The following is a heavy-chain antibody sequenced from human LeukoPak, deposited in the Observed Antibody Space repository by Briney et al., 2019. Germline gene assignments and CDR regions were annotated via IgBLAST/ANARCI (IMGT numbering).Heavy chain of an antibody. V-gene: IGHV3-48*02. D-gene: IGHD1-1*01. CDR3: ARDWNLAFDI. Sequence: GGSLRLSCAVSGFTFSSYSMNWVRQAPGKGLEWVSYISSTGNTIYYADSVKGRFTISRDSAKNSLSLQMNSLRDEDTAVYYCARDWNLAFDIWGQGTMVTVSS. J-gene: IGHJ3*02. CDR1: GFTFSSYS. CDR2: ISSTGNTI.